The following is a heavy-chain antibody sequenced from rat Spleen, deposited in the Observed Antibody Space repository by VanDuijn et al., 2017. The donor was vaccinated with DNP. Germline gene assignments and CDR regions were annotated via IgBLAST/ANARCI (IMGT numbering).Heavy chain of an antibody. Sequence: EVQLVESGGGLVQPGGSLKLSCAASGFTFSDYYMAWVRQAPTKGLEWVAYIRYDGGSIHYGDSVKGRFTIFRDNTKSTLYLQMNSLRSEDMATYYCARPMDYYSGGFAYWGQGTLVTVSS. CDR3: ARPMDYYSGGFAY. CDR2: IRYDGGSI. D-gene: IGHD1-1*01. V-gene: IGHV5-22*01. J-gene: IGHJ3*01. CDR1: GFTFSDYY.